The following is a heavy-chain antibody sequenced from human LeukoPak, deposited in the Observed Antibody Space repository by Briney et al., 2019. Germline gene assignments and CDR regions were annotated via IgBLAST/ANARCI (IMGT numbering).Heavy chain of an antibody. CDR1: GGSFSGYY. CDR2: INHSGST. J-gene: IGHJ4*02. V-gene: IGHV4-34*01. Sequence: SETLSLTCAVYGGSFSGYYWSWIRQPPGKGLEWIGEINHSGSTNYNPSLKSRVTISVDTSKNQLSLKLSSVTAADTAVYYCASSSTSSLFDYWGQGTLVTVSS. CDR3: ASSSTSSLFDY. D-gene: IGHD2-2*01.